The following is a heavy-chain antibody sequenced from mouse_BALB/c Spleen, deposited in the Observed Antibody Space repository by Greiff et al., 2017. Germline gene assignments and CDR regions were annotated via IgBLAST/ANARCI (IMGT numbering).Heavy chain of an antibody. Sequence: QVQLKESGAELVRPGASVKLSCKALGYTFTDYEMHWVKQTPVHGLEWIGAIHPGSGGTAYNQKFKGKATLTADKSSSTAYMELSSLTSEDSAVYYCTNPSTMITPAWFAYWGQGTLVTVSA. J-gene: IGHJ3*01. CDR2: IHPGSGGT. CDR1: GYTFTDYE. CDR3: TNPSTMITPAWFAY. V-gene: IGHV1-15*01. D-gene: IGHD2-4*01.